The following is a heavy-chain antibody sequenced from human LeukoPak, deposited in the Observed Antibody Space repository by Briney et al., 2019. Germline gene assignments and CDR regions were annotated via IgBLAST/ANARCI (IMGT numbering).Heavy chain of an antibody. J-gene: IGHJ4*02. CDR3: ANSLDYGGNSIDY. Sequence: GGSLTLSCAASGYTFSRYGMHWLRQAPGKGLEWVTFISDDGSKRKYADSVKGRLTISRDNSKNTVYLQMTSLRVEDTAVYYCANSLDYGGNSIDYWGQGTLVTVSS. CDR2: ISDDGSKR. D-gene: IGHD4-23*01. V-gene: IGHV3-30*18. CDR1: GYTFSRYG.